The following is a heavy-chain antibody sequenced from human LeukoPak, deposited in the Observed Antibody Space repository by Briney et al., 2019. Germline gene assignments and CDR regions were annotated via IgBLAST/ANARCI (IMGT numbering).Heavy chain of an antibody. CDR1: GYTFTGYY. V-gene: IGHV1-2*02. J-gene: IGHJ4*02. D-gene: IGHD3-22*01. CDR2: INPNSGGT. CDR3: ATGLSYYDSSGYSI. Sequence: ASVKVSCKASGYTFTGYYMHWVRQAPGQGLEWMGWINPNSGGTNYAQKFQGRVTMTEDTSTDTAYMELSSLRSEDTAVYYCATGLSYYDSSGYSIWGQGTLVTVSS.